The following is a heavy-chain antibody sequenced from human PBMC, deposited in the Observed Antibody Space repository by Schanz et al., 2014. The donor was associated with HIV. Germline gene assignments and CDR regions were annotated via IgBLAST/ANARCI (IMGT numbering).Heavy chain of an antibody. D-gene: IGHD4-4*01. V-gene: IGHV3-21*01. J-gene: IGHJ6*02. CDR1: GFTFSSYN. Sequence: EVQLVESGGGLVKPGGSLRLSCAASGFTFSSYNMNWVRQAPGKGLEWVSSISTSSTYIYYADSVKGRFTISRDNAKNSLFLQMNSLRAEDTAVYYCARFVDYSKYYGMDVWGQGTTVTVSS. CDR3: ARFVDYSKYYGMDV. CDR2: ISTSSTYI.